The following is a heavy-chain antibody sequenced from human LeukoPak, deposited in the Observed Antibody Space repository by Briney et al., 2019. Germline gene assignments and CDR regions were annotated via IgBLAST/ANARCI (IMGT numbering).Heavy chain of an antibody. V-gene: IGHV4-59*01. Sequence: SETLSLTCTVSGGSISSYYWSWIRQPPGKGLEWIGYIYYSGSTNYNPSLKSRVTISVDTSKNQFSLKLSSVTAADTAVYYCAAGSTMEDRFYYDFWSGYLGRGNCYYMDVWGKGTTVTVSS. CDR3: AAGSTMEDRFYYDFWSGYLGRGNCYYMDV. CDR2: IYYSGST. J-gene: IGHJ6*03. CDR1: GGSISSYY. D-gene: IGHD3-3*01.